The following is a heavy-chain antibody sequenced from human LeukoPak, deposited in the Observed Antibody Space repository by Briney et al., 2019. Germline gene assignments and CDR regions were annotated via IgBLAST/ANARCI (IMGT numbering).Heavy chain of an antibody. D-gene: IGHD5-12*01. V-gene: IGHV1-18*01. J-gene: IGHJ4*02. CDR1: RYTFTSYG. CDR3: ARDAMVATNGLVD. CDR2: ISAYNGNT. Sequence: ASVKVSCKASRYTFTSYGISWVRQAPGRGLEWMGWISAYNGNTNYAQNLQGIVTMTTDTSTSTAYMELRSLRSDDTAVYYCARDAMVATNGLVDCGQGSLVTVSS.